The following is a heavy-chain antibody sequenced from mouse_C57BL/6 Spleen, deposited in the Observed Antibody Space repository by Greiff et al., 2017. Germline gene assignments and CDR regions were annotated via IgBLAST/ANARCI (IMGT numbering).Heavy chain of an antibody. D-gene: IGHD2-3*01. CDR3: SRDDGYLWYFDV. Sequence: EVKLMESGGGLVKPGGSLKLSCAASGFTFSDYGMHWVRQAPEKGLEWVAYISSGSSTIYYADTVKGRFTIARDNDKNTLFLQMTSLRSEDTAMYYCSRDDGYLWYFDVWGTGTTVTVSS. J-gene: IGHJ1*03. CDR2: ISSGSSTI. V-gene: IGHV5-17*01. CDR1: GFTFSDYG.